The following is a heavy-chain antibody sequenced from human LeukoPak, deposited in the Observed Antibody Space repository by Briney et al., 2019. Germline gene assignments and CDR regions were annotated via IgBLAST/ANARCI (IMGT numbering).Heavy chain of an antibody. CDR3: ARAPGSAYYPYYYMDV. D-gene: IGHD6-19*01. Sequence: SETLSLTCTVSGGSISSYYWSWIRQPPGKGLEWIGYIYYTGSTNYNPSLKSRVTISVDTSKNQFSLNLNSVTAADTAEYYCARAPGSAYYPYYYMDVWGKGTTVTVSS. V-gene: IGHV4-59*01. CDR1: GGSISSYY. J-gene: IGHJ6*03. CDR2: IYYTGST.